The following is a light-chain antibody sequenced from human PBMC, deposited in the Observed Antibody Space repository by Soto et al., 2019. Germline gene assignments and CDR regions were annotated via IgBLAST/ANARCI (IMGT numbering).Light chain of an antibody. Sequence: QSVLTQPASVSGSPGQSITISCTGTSSDVGGYNYVSWYQQHPGKAPKLMIYEVSNRPSGVSNRFSGSKSGNTASRTISGLQAEDEADYYCRSYTSSSTLVVFGGGTKGTVL. J-gene: IGLJ2*01. CDR3: RSYTSSSTLVV. CDR1: SSDVGGYNY. V-gene: IGLV2-14*01. CDR2: EVS.